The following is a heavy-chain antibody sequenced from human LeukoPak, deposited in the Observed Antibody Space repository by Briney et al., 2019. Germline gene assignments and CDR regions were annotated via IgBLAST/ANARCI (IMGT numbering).Heavy chain of an antibody. CDR3: ATDHGSGWYSGFDY. V-gene: IGHV1-69-2*01. CDR2: VDPEDGET. Sequence: ASVKISCKVSGYTFTDYYMQWVQQAPGKGLEWMGLVDPEDGETIYAEKFQGRVTITADTSTDTAYMELSSLRSEDTAVYYCATDHGSGWYSGFDYWGQGTLVTVSS. CDR1: GYTFTDYY. D-gene: IGHD6-19*01. J-gene: IGHJ4*02.